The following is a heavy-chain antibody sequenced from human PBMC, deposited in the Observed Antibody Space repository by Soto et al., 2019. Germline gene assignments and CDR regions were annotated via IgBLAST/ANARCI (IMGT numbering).Heavy chain of an antibody. D-gene: IGHD2-2*01. V-gene: IGHV1-69*02. CDR1: GGTFSSYT. Sequence: GGPVKVSCKASGGTFSSYTISWVRQAPGQGLEWMGRIIPILGIANYAQKFQGRVTITADKSTSTAYMELSSLRSEDTAVYYCASHIVVVPAAIDYYMDVWGKGTTVTVSS. CDR3: ASHIVVVPAAIDYYMDV. CDR2: IIPILGIA. J-gene: IGHJ6*03.